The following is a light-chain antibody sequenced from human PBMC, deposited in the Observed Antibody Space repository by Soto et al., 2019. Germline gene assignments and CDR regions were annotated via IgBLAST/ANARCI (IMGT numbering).Light chain of an antibody. CDR2: SNN. V-gene: IGLV1-44*01. CDR1: SSNIGSNN. Sequence: QSVLTQPPSSSWTPGQRVTISCSGSSSNIGSNNVNWYQQLPGTAPKLLIYSNNQRPSGVPDRFSGSKSGTSASLAISGLQSEDEADYYCVAWDDSLNGVVFGGGTKLTVL. J-gene: IGLJ3*02. CDR3: VAWDDSLNGVV.